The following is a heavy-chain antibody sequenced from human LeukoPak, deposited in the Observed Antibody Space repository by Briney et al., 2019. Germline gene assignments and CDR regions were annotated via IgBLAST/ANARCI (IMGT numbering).Heavy chain of an antibody. Sequence: PSETLSLTCTVSGGSISTSSYYWGWNRQPPGKGLECIGNIYYSGGTYYNPSLKSRVTISVDTSKNQFSLKLSSVTAADTAFYYCAKGFCISTSCFFDYWGQGSLVTVSS. CDR3: AKGFCISTSCFFDY. V-gene: IGHV4-39*07. J-gene: IGHJ4*02. D-gene: IGHD2-2*01. CDR2: IYYSGGT. CDR1: GGSISTSSYY.